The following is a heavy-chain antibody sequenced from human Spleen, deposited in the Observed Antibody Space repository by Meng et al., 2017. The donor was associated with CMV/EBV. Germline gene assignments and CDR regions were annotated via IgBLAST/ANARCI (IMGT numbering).Heavy chain of an antibody. Sequence: ASVKVSCKASGYTFASYGISWVRQAPGQGFEWMGWISAYNGNTNYAQKLQGRVTMTTDTSTSTAYMELRSLRSDDTAVYYCARESGSYYNSHFDYWGQGTLVTVSS. D-gene: IGHD1-26*01. J-gene: IGHJ4*02. CDR2: ISAYNGNT. CDR1: GYTFASYG. V-gene: IGHV1-18*01. CDR3: ARESGSYYNSHFDY.